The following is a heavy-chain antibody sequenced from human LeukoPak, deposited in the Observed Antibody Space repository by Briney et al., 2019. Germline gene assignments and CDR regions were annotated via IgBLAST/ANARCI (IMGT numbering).Heavy chain of an antibody. CDR1: GGSISSYY. D-gene: IGHD1/OR15-1a*01. J-gene: IGHJ2*01. V-gene: IGHV4-59*12. CDR3: ARGVQIVRTTGYWYFDL. Sequence: PSETLSLTCTVSGGSISSYYWSWIRQPPGKGLEWIGYIYYSGSTNYNPSLKSRVTISVDTSKNQFSLKLSSVTAADTAVYYCARGVQIVRTTGYWYFDLWGRGTLVTVSS. CDR2: IYYSGST.